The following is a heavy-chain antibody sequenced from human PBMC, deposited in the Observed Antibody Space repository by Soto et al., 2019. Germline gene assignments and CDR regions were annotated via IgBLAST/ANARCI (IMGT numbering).Heavy chain of an antibody. CDR3: TRDVTYPDY. Sequence: GSLRLSCAASGFTFSTYNMNWVRQAPGKGLEWVSFISSSGNTVYYADSLKGRFTISRDNAKNSLYLQMNTLRAEDTAVYYCTRDVTYPDYWGHGTLVTVSS. CDR1: GFTFSTYN. D-gene: IGHD2-2*02. CDR2: ISSSGNTV. J-gene: IGHJ4*01. V-gene: IGHV3-48*01.